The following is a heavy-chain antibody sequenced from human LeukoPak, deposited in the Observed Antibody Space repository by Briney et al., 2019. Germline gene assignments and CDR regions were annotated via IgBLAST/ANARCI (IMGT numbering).Heavy chain of an antibody. V-gene: IGHV1-8*01. CDR3: ARGYSSGWYKAHYYYYGMDV. Sequence: SVKVSCKASGYTFTSYDINWVRQATGQGLERMGWMNPNSGNTGYAQKFQGRVTMTRNTSISTAYMELSSLRSEDTAVYYCARGYSSGWYKAHYYYYGMDVWGQGTTVTVSS. CDR2: MNPNSGNT. D-gene: IGHD6-19*01. CDR1: GYTFTSYD. J-gene: IGHJ6*02.